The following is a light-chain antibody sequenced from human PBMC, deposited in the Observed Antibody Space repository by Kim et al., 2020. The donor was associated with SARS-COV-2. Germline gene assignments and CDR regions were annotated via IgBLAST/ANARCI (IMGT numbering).Light chain of an antibody. V-gene: IGKV1-39*01. CDR3: QQSYSTRYT. Sequence: ASVGDRVTITCRASESISSYLNWYQQKPGKAPKRLIYAASSLQSGVPSRFSGSGSGTDFTLTISSLQPEDFATYYCQQSYSTRYTFGQGTKLEI. CDR1: ESISSY. J-gene: IGKJ2*01. CDR2: AAS.